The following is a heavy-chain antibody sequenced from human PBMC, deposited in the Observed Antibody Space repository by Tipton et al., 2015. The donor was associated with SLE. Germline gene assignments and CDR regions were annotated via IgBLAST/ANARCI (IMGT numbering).Heavy chain of an antibody. V-gene: IGHV4-30-2*01. CDR3: ARGGYYVSSGYFDY. J-gene: IGHJ4*02. CDR2: IYHSGST. Sequence: TLSLTCAVSGGSISSGGYSWSWIRQPPGKGLEWIGYIYHSGSTYYNPSLKSRVTISVDRSKNQFSLKLSSVTAADTAVYYCARGGYYVSSGYFDYWVQGTLVTVSS. CDR1: GGSISSGGYS. D-gene: IGHD3-22*01.